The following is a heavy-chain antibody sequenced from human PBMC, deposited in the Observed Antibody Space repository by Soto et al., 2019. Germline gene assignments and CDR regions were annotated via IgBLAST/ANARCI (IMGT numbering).Heavy chain of an antibody. J-gene: IGHJ5*02. D-gene: IGHD3-16*01. CDR1: GYTFTNYD. V-gene: IGHV1-8*01. CDR2: MNPDSGNT. CDR3: ARGRLRRTWLDP. Sequence: QVQLVQSGAEVKKPGASVKVSCKASGYTFTNYDIHWVRQATGQGLEWMGWMNPDSGNTGQSKQFQPPVPMTRYTAISTAYMETSRLRLEDPAVFDCARGRLRRTWLDPWGQGTLVTVSS.